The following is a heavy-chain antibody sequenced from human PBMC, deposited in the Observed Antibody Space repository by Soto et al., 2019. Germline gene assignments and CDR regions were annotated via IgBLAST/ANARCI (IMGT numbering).Heavy chain of an antibody. CDR3: AASTFYYGMDV. CDR1: GYTFTNYW. CDR2: IYPGDSDT. Sequence: GESLKISCKGSGYTFTNYWIGWVRQMPGKGLEWMGIIYPGDSDTKYNPSFQGQVTISADKSITTTYLQWSSLKASDTAIYYCAASTFYYGMDVWDQGTTVTFSS. J-gene: IGHJ6*02. V-gene: IGHV5-51*03.